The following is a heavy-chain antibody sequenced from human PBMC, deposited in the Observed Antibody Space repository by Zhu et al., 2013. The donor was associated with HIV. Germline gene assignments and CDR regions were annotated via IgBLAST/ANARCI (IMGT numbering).Heavy chain of an antibody. CDR1: GYTFSDDY. V-gene: IGHV1-2*02. CDR3: ARGYCSSFSCYGYYYMDV. CDR2: INPKSGGT. Sequence: QVQLVQSGAEVKKPGASVKVSCKASGYTFSDDYIHWVRQAPGHGLEWMGWINPKSGGTNYAQQFQGRVTMTRYTSISTAYMELSSLRSEDTAVYYCARGYCSSFSCYGYYYMDVVGTKGPRSPSP. J-gene: IGHJ6*03. D-gene: IGHD2-2*01.